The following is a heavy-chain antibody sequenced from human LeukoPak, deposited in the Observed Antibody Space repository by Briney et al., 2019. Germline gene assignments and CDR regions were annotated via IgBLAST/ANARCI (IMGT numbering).Heavy chain of an antibody. J-gene: IGHJ3*02. D-gene: IGHD3-22*01. CDR1: GFTFSSYS. CDR3: AREAYTYDSSGYSDAFDI. Sequence: PGGSLRLSCAASGFTFSSYSMNWVRQAPGKGLEWVSGINWNGGSTGYADSVKGRFTISRDNAKNSLYLQMNSLRAEGTALYYCAREAYTYDSSGYSDAFDIWGQGTMVTVSS. V-gene: IGHV3-20*04. CDR2: INWNGGST.